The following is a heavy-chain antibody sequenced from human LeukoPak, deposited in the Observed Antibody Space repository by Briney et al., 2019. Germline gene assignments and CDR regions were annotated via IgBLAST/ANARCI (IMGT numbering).Heavy chain of an antibody. CDR2: ISISGGST. D-gene: IGHD2-2*01. V-gene: IGHV3-23*01. CDR3: ARSRVPADPRGFDP. J-gene: IGHJ5*02. Sequence: PGGSLRLSCAASGFTFSSYAMSWVRQAPGKGLEWVLSISISGGSTYYADSVRGRFTISRDNSKNTLYLQMNSLRAEDTAVYYCARSRVPADPRGFDPWGQGTLVTVSS. CDR1: GFTFSSYA.